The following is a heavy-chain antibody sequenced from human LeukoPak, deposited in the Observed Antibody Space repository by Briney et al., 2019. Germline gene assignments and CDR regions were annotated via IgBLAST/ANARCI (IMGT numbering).Heavy chain of an antibody. CDR1: GGSISSGSYY. CDR3: ARVHSGSYLFDY. CDR2: IYTSGST. D-gene: IGHD1-26*01. V-gene: IGHV4-61*02. Sequence: SETLSLTCTVSGGSISSGSYYWSWIRQPAGKGLEWIGRIYTSGSTNYNPSLKSRVTISVDTSKNQFSLKLSSVTAADTAVYYRARVHSGSYLFDYWGQGTLVTVSS. J-gene: IGHJ4*02.